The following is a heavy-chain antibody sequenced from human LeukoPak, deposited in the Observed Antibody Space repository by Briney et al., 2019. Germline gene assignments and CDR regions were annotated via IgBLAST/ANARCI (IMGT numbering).Heavy chain of an antibody. J-gene: IGHJ3*01. CDR2: ISGDGGST. Sequence: PGGSLRLSCAASGFTFDDYAIHWVRQAPGKGLEWVSLISGDGGSTYYADSVKGRFTISRDNSRNSLYLQMNSLRSEDTAFYYCAKDIGGSEMATMSRAFDFWGQGTMVTVSS. CDR1: GFTFDDYA. V-gene: IGHV3-43*02. D-gene: IGHD5-24*01. CDR3: AKDIGGSEMATMSRAFDF.